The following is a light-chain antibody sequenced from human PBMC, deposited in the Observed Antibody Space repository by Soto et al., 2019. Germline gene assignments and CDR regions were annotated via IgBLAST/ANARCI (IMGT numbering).Light chain of an antibody. V-gene: IGKV1-39*01. Sequence: SETEKDRVTVTCRASQSISSYLNWYQQKPGKAPKLLIYAASSLQSGVPSRFSGSGPGTDYNLTISCLQPEDSATYYCKQRYCTLGRFGQGTKLDIK. CDR3: KQRYCTLGR. CDR1: QSISSY. J-gene: IGKJ1*01. CDR2: AAS.